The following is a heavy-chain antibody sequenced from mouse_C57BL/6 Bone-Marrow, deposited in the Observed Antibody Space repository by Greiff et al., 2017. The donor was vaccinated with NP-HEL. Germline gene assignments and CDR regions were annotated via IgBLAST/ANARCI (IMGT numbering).Heavy chain of an antibody. CDR1: GFTFTDHT. V-gene: IGHV1-78*01. CDR3: ARDDYYGSSYPFAY. CDR2: IYPRDGST. J-gene: IGHJ3*01. Sequence: VQLQQSDAELVKPGASVKISCKVSGFTFTDHTIHWMKQRPEQGLEWIGYIYPRDGSTKYYEKFKGKATLTADKSSSTVYMQINSLTSEDSAVYVCARDDYYGSSYPFAYWGKGTLVTVSA. D-gene: IGHD1-1*01.